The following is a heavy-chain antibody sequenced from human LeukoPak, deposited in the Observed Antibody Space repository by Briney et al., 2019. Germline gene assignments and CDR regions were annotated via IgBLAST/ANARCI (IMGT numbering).Heavy chain of an antibody. Sequence: GGSLRLSCSVSGFTFSSYAMHWVRQAPGKGLEYVSGISGNGGSTYYADSVKGRFTISRDNSKNTLFLQLSSLRDVDTAVYYCVKERSSGWYDFDYWGQGTLVTVSS. J-gene: IGHJ4*02. V-gene: IGHV3-64D*06. CDR3: VKERSSGWYDFDY. CDR1: GFTFSSYA. CDR2: ISGNGGST. D-gene: IGHD6-19*01.